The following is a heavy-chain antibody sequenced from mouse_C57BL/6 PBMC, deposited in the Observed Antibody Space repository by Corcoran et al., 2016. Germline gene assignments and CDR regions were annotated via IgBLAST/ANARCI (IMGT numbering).Heavy chain of an antibody. Sequence: QIQLVQSGPELKKPGETVKISCKASGYTFTTYGMSWVKQAPGKGLKWMGWINTYSGVPTYADDFKGRFAFSLETSASTAYLQINNLKNEDTATDFCARGGNYDAMDYWGQGTSVTVSS. V-gene: IGHV9-3*01. CDR1: GYTFTTYG. CDR2: INTYSGVP. J-gene: IGHJ4*01. D-gene: IGHD2-1*01. CDR3: ARGGNYDAMDY.